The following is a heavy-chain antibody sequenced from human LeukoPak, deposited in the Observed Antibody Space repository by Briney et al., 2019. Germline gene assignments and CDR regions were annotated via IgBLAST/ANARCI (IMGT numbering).Heavy chain of an antibody. V-gene: IGHV4-4*07. CDR2: IYTSGST. D-gene: IGHD3-10*01. CDR3: ARLTMFRGVIYGTDWHSDL. CDR1: GGSISSYY. Sequence: SETLSLTCTVSGGSISSYYWSWIRQPAGKGLEWIGRIYTSGSTNYNPSLKSRVTMSVDTSKNQFSLKLSSVTAADTVVYYCARLTMFRGVIYGTDWHSDLWGRGTLVTVSS. J-gene: IGHJ2*01.